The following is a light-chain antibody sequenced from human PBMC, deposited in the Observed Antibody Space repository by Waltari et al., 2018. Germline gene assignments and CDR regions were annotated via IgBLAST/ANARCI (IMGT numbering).Light chain of an antibody. CDR3: QQYNIPWT. CDR2: KAS. CDR1: QSISSW. Sequence: DIQMTQSPSTLSASVGDRVPITCRASQSISSWLAWYQQKPGKAPKLLIYKASSLESGVPSRFSGSGSGTEFTLTISSLQPDDFATYYCQQYNIPWTFGQGTKVEIK. J-gene: IGKJ1*01. V-gene: IGKV1-5*03.